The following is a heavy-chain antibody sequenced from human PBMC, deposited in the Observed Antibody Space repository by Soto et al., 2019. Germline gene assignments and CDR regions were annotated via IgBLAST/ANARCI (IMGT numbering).Heavy chain of an antibody. Sequence: GGSLRLSCAASGFTFSSYSMSWVRQAPGKGLEWVSGFRTSGDGGTTYYADTVKGRFTISRDNSKNMLFLQMNSLRAEDTAIYYCAKKVNSGPGSQYFDYWGQGTLVTVSS. V-gene: IGHV3-23*01. D-gene: IGHD3-10*01. CDR1: GFTFSSYS. J-gene: IGHJ4*02. CDR2: FRTSGDGGTT. CDR3: AKKVNSGPGSQYFDY.